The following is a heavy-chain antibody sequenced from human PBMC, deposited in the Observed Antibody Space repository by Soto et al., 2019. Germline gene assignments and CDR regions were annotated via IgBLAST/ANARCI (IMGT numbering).Heavy chain of an antibody. CDR3: AKEMYYYDSSGYYRNFDY. CDR2: ISGSGGST. J-gene: IGHJ4*02. V-gene: IGHV3-23*01. D-gene: IGHD3-22*01. Sequence: GGSLRLSCAASGFTFSSYAMSWVRQAPGKGLEWVSAISGSGGSTYYADSVKGRFTISRDNSKNTLYLQMNSLRAEDTAVYYCAKEMYYYDSSGYYRNFDYWGQGTLVTVSS. CDR1: GFTFSSYA.